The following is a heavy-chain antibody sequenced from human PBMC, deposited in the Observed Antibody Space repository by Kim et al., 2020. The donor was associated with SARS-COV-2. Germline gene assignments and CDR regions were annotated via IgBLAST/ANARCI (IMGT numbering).Heavy chain of an antibody. CDR2: IRSKANSYAT. CDR1: GFTFSDSP. Sequence: GGSLRLSCAASGFTFSDSPMHWVRQASGKGLEWVGRIRSKANSYATSNAASVKGRFTISRDDSESTAYLQMNILKTEDTAVYYCTRILGTTVAFWDAFDV. D-gene: IGHD1-1*01. V-gene: IGHV3-73*01. CDR3: TRILGTTVAFWDAFDV. J-gene: IGHJ3*01.